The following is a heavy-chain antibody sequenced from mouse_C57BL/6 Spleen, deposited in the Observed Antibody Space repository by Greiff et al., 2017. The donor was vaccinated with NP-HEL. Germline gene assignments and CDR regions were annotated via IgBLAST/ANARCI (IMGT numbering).Heavy chain of an antibody. CDR3: AREGMVTPYYFDY. D-gene: IGHD2-2*01. J-gene: IGHJ2*01. CDR1: GYAFSSYW. V-gene: IGHV1-80*01. Sequence: VKLQESGAELVKPGASVKISCKASGYAFSSYWMNWVKQRPGKGLEWIGQIYPGDGDTNYNGKFKGKATLTADKSSSTAYMQLSSLTSEDSAVYFCAREGMVTPYYFDYWGQGTTLTVSS. CDR2: IYPGDGDT.